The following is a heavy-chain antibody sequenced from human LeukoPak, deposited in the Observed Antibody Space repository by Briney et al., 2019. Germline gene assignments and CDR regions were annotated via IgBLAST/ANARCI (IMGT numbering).Heavy chain of an antibody. J-gene: IGHJ6*03. Sequence: GGSLRLSCAASGFTLSSHTMNWVRQAPGKGLEWVSDISRSSSEIHYADSVKGRFTISRDNAKNSLYLQMNSLRAEDTAVYYCVRGVTTHAYYYYYYYMDVWGKGTTVTVSS. D-gene: IGHD4-17*01. CDR1: GFTLSSHT. CDR2: ISRSSSEI. CDR3: VRGVTTHAYYYYYYYMDV. V-gene: IGHV3-48*01.